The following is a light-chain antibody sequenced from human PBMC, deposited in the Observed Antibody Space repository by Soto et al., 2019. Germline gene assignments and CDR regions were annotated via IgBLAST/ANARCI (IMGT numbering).Light chain of an antibody. J-gene: IGKJ1*01. CDR2: AAS. V-gene: IGKV1-39*01. Sequence: DIQMTQSPSSLSASVGDRVTITCRASQSISSNLHWYQHKPGRAPKLLINAASSLQTGVPSRFSGSGSGTYFTLTITSLQPEDFATYYSQQSYITPRTFGQGTKVEIK. CDR1: QSISSN. CDR3: QQSYITPRT.